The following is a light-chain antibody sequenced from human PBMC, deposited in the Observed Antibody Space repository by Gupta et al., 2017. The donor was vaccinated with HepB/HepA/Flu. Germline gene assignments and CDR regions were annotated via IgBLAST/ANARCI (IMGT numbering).Light chain of an antibody. CDR1: SSNIGNKF. CDR2: DNT. CDR3: AAWDTSLGAWV. J-gene: IGLJ3*02. Sequence: QSVLTQPPSVSAAPGQRVTVSSSVRSSNIGNKFVSWYQQCPGTAPKLLIYDNTERPSVIPYRFSASKSGTSATLDTTGLQTGDEALYYCAAWDTSLGAWVFGGGTMLTVL. V-gene: IGLV1-51*01.